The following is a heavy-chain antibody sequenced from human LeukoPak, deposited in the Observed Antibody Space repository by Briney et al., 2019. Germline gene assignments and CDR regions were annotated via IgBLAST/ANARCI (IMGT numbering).Heavy chain of an antibody. CDR1: GGSFSGYY. J-gene: IGHJ6*02. D-gene: IGHD4-11*01. Sequence: PSETLSLTCAVYGGSFSGYYWSWIRQPPGKGLEWIGEINHSGSTNYNPSLKSRVTISVDTSKNQFSLKLSSVPAADTAVYYCAGRPTVTTMPTLPYYYYYGMDVWGQGTTVTVSS. CDR3: AGRPTVTTMPTLPYYYYYGMDV. CDR2: INHSGST. V-gene: IGHV4-34*01.